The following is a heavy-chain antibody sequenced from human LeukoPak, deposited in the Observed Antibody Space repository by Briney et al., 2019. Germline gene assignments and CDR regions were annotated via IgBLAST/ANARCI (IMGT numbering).Heavy chain of an antibody. V-gene: IGHV1-2*06. D-gene: IGHD1-26*01. CDR1: GYTFTGYH. CDR3: WIVGATAGEYYYGMDV. J-gene: IGHJ6*02. CDR2: INPNSGDT. Sequence: GASVKVSCKASGYTFTGYHMHWVRQAPGQGLEWMGRINPNSGDTNYAQKFQGRVTMTRDTSISTAYMELSRLRSDDTAVYYCWIVGATAGEYYYGMDVWGQGTTVTVSS.